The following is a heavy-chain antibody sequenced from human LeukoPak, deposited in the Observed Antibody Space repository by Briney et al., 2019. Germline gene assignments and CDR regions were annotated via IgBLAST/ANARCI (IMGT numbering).Heavy chain of an antibody. Sequence: SETLSLTCTVSGGSISSYYWSWIRQHPGKGLEWIGDIYYSGSTNSNPSLKSRVTISVDTSRNQLSLKLRSVTAADTALYYCARVAYSSGSYYFDYWGQGTLVTVSS. CDR1: GGSISSYY. J-gene: IGHJ4*02. CDR2: IYYSGST. V-gene: IGHV4-59*08. CDR3: ARVAYSSGSYYFDY. D-gene: IGHD6-19*01.